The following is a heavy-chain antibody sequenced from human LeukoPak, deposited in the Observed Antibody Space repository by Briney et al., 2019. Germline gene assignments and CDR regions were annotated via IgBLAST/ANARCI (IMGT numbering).Heavy chain of an antibody. CDR2: ISAYNGNT. Sequence: ASVKVSCKASGYTFTSYGISWVRQAPGQGLEWMGWISAYNGNTNYAQKFQGRVTITADKSTSTAYMELSSLRSEDTAVYYCAGTSGSYSDWGQGTLVTVSS. V-gene: IGHV1-18*01. J-gene: IGHJ4*02. D-gene: IGHD1-26*01. CDR1: GYTFTSYG. CDR3: AGTSGSYSD.